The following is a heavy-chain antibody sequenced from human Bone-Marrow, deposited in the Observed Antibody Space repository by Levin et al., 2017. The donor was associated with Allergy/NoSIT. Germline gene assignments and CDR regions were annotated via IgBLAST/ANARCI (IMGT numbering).Heavy chain of an antibody. D-gene: IGHD6-19*01. CDR3: ASGYSSGWYGIDY. V-gene: IGHV3-48*02. CDR2: ISGSSSSI. CDR1: GFTFSSYS. J-gene: IGHJ4*02. Sequence: QAGGSLRLSCAASGFTFSSYSMSWVRQAPGKGLEWVSYISGSSSSIYYADSAKGRFTISRDNAKNSLYLQMDSLRDEDTAVYYCASGYSSGWYGIDYWGQGTLVTVSS.